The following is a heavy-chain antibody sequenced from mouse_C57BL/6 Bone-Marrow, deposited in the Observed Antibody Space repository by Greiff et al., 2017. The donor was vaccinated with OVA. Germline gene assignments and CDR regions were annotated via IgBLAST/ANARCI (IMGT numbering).Heavy chain of an antibody. D-gene: IGHD2-3*01. V-gene: IGHV1-82*01. CDR2: IYPGDGDT. CDR1: GYAFSSSW. Sequence: QVQLQQSGPELVKPGASVKISCKASGYAFSSSWMNWVKQRPGKGLEWIGRIYPGDGDTNYNGKFKGKATLTADKSSSTAYMQLSSLTSEDSAVYFCARFLYDGYYVRYFDVWGTGTTVTVAS. J-gene: IGHJ1*03. CDR3: ARFLYDGYYVRYFDV.